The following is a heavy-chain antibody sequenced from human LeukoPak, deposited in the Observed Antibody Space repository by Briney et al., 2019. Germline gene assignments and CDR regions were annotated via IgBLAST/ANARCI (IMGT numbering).Heavy chain of an antibody. D-gene: IGHD3-16*01. V-gene: IGHV3-23*01. CDR2: ISGSGNS. CDR1: GFTFSSYG. J-gene: IGHJ6*02. CDR3: AKAGVPWGGMDV. Sequence: GGSLRLSCAASGFTFSSYGMHWVRQAPGKGLEWVSVISGSGNSYYADSVKGRFTISRDNSKNTLYLHMNSLRAEDTAVYYCAKAGVPWGGMDVWGQGTTVTVSS.